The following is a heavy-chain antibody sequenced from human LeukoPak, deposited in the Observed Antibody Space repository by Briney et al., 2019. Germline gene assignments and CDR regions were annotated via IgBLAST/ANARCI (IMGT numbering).Heavy chain of an antibody. D-gene: IGHD3-10*01. V-gene: IGHV4-59*01. CDR1: GDSITGYS. Sequence: KPSETLSLTCSVSGDSITGYSWSWIRQTPGKGLGWIGYIYYNGDTHYNPSLNSRLSMSVDTPKKQFSLNLRSVTAADTAVYYCVRGPYGSSISNWFDPWGQGLLVTVSS. J-gene: IGHJ5*02. CDR2: IYYNGDT. CDR3: VRGPYGSSISNWFDP.